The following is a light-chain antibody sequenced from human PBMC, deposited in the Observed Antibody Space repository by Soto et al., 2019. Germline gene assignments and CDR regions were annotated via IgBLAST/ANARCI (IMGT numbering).Light chain of an antibody. CDR1: RSDVGIYNL. Sequence: QSALTQPASVYPSPGQSITISFTGTRSDVGIYNLVSGYQQHPGKAPKLMIYEGTKRPSGVSNRFSGSKSGYTASLTISGLQAEDEADYYCCSYAGSNTWVFGGGTKLTVL. CDR3: CSYAGSNTWV. J-gene: IGLJ3*02. V-gene: IGLV2-23*01. CDR2: EGT.